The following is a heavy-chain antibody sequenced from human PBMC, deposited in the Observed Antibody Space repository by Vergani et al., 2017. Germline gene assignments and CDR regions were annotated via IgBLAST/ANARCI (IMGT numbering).Heavy chain of an antibody. CDR3: ARGEGIYSGYDSDYYYYYMDV. V-gene: IGHV1-69*01. J-gene: IGHJ6*03. Sequence: QVQLVQSGAEVKKPGSSVKVSCKASGGTFSSYAISWVRQAPGQGLEWMGGIIPIFGTANYAQKFQGRVTITADESTSTAYMELSSLRSEDTAVYYFARGEGIYSGYDSDYYYYYMDVWGKGTTVTVSS. CDR1: GGTFSSYA. CDR2: IIPIFGTA. D-gene: IGHD5-12*01.